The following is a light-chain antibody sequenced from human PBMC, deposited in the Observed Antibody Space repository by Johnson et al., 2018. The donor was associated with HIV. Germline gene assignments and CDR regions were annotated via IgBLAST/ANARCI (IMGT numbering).Light chain of an antibody. CDR2: ENN. J-gene: IGLJ1*01. CDR3: GTWDYRLGGYV. V-gene: IGLV1-51*02. CDR1: SSNIGNNY. Sequence: QSVLTQPPSVSAAPGQKVTISCSGSSSNIGNNYVSWYQQLPGTAPKLLIYENNKRPSGIPDRFSGSKSGTSATLGITGLQTGEEAVYYCGTWDYRLGGYVFGSGTKVTVL.